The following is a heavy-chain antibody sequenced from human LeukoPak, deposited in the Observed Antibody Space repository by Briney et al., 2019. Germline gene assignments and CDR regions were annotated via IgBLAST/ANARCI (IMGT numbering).Heavy chain of an antibody. D-gene: IGHD5/OR15-5a*01. CDR1: GYSFATYW. CDR3: ARHVIDLGSVYYPSWFDP. V-gene: IGHV5-51*01. J-gene: IGHJ5*02. Sequence: GESLKISCKGSGYSFATYWIGWVRQMPGKGLEWMGIIYPGDSNTRYSPSFQGQVTISADKSINTAYLQWRSLRASDTAMYYCARHVIDLGSVYYPSWFDPWGQGTLVTVSS. CDR2: IYPGDSNT.